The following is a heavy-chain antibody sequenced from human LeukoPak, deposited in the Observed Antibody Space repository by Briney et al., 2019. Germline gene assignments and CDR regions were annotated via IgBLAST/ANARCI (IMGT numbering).Heavy chain of an antibody. CDR1: GFTFSSYG. CDR3: ARGVLRSSGWYSLTPVDDAFDI. D-gene: IGHD6-19*01. Sequence: GGPLRLSCAASGFTFSSYGMHWVRQAPGKGLEWVAVISYDGSNKYYADSVKGRFTISRDNSKNTLYLQMNSLRAEDTAVYYCARGVLRSSGWYSLTPVDDAFDIWGQGTMVTVSS. CDR2: ISYDGSNK. V-gene: IGHV3-30*03. J-gene: IGHJ3*02.